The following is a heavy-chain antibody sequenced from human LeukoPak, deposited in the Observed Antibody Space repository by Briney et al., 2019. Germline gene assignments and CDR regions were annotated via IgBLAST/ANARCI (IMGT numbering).Heavy chain of an antibody. Sequence: PSETLSLTCAVSGGSISSGDYSWSWIRQPPGKGLEWIGYIYHSGSTYYNPSLKSRVTISVDRSKNQFSLKLSSVTAADTAVYYCARANDYGDYGYGYGMDVWGQGTTVTVSS. CDR3: ARANDYGDYGYGYGMDV. D-gene: IGHD4-17*01. V-gene: IGHV4-30-2*01. CDR1: GGSISSGDYS. J-gene: IGHJ6*02. CDR2: IYHSGST.